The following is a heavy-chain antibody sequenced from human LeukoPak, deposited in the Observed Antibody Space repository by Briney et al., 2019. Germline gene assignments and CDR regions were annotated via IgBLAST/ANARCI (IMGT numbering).Heavy chain of an antibody. V-gene: IGHV3-74*01. D-gene: IGHD2-15*01. Sequence: PGGSLRLSCEASGFTFTSYWMHWVRQAPGKGLVWVSRINSDGSSTSYADSVKGRFSISRDNSKNSLYLQMNSLRSEDTAVYYCTREQDREAAASVIGDSWGQGTLVTVSS. CDR3: TREQDREAAASVIGDS. J-gene: IGHJ4*02. CDR1: GFTFTSYW. CDR2: INSDGSST.